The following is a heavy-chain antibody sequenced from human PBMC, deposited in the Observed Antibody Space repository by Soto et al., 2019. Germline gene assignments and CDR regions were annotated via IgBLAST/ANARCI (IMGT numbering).Heavy chain of an antibody. D-gene: IGHD2-2*01. J-gene: IGHJ6*02. CDR2: IKQDGSEK. Sequence: PGGSLRLSCAASGFTFSSYWISWVRQAPGKGLEWVANIKQDGSEKYYVDSVKGRFTISRDNAKNSLYLQMNSLRAEDTVVYYCARVEAYCSSTSCYWDYYYYYGMDVWGQGTTVTVSS. CDR3: ARVEAYCSSTSCYWDYYYYYGMDV. V-gene: IGHV3-7*01. CDR1: GFTFSSYW.